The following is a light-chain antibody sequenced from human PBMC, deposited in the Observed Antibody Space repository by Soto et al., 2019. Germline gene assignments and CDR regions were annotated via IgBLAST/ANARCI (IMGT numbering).Light chain of an antibody. CDR2: GAS. CDR1: QSFGSTS. J-gene: IGKJ1*01. Sequence: EFVLTQSPGTLSLSPGERATLSCRASQSFGSTSLAWYQQKPGQSPRLLIYGASSMATGIPDRFSGSGSGTDFTLPISRLEPEDFAVYYCQQYGSSPSGRFGQGTKVEI. CDR3: QQYGSSPSGR. V-gene: IGKV3-20*01.